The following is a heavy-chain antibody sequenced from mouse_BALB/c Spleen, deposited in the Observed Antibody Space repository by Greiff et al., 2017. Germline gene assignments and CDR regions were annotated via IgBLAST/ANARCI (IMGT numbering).Heavy chain of an antibody. Sequence: EVKLMESGGGLVQPGGSLKLSCAASGFTFSSYTMSWVRQTPEKRLEWVAYISSGGSTYYPDSVKGRFTISRDNARNILYLQMSSLRSEDTAMYYCAREDGSFDYWGQGTTLTVSS. J-gene: IGHJ2*01. D-gene: IGHD2-3*01. CDR3: AREDGSFDY. CDR2: ISSGGST. CDR1: GFTFSSYT. V-gene: IGHV5-6-5*01.